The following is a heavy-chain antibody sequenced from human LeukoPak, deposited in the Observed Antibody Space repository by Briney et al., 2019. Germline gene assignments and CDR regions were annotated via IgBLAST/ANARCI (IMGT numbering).Heavy chain of an antibody. CDR1: GYTFTSYD. V-gene: IGHV1-8*01. Sequence: ASVKVSCKASGYTFTSYDINWVRQATGQGLEWMGWMNPNSGNTGYAQKFQGRVTMTRNTSISTAYMELSSLRSEDTAVYYCARRSTYSSGWYTGGGYYFDYWGQGTLVTVSS. J-gene: IGHJ4*02. D-gene: IGHD6-19*01. CDR2: MNPNSGNT. CDR3: ARRSTYSSGWYTGGGYYFDY.